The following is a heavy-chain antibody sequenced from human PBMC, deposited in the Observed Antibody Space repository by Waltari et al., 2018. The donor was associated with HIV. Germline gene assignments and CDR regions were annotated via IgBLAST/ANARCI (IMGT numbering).Heavy chain of an antibody. V-gene: IGHV1-18*01. CDR3: ARNQYYYDSSGYSYYFDN. D-gene: IGHD3-22*01. J-gene: IGHJ4*02. CDR1: GYTFTSYQ. CDR2: ISTFNGNT. Sequence: QVQLVQSGTEVKKPGASAKVSCKASGYTFTSYQISWVRQAPGQGLEWMGWISTFNGNTNYPQKFQGRVTMNTDTSTSTAYMELSSLISDDTAVYYCARNQYYYDSSGYSYYFDNWGQGTLVTVSS.